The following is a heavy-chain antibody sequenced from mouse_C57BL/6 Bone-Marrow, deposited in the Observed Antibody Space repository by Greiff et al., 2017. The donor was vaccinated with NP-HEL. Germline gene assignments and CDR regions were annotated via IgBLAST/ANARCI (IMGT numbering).Heavy chain of an antibody. CDR1: GFSLSTSGMG. D-gene: IGHD2-2*01. CDR2: IYWDDDK. J-gene: IGHJ4*01. CDR3: ARDYGYYYAMDY. V-gene: IGHV8-12*01. Sequence: QVTLKESGPGILQSSQTLSLTCSFSGFSLSTSGMGVSWIRQPSGKGLEWLAHIYWDDDKRYNPSLKSRLTISKDTSRNQVFHKITSVDTADTATYYCARDYGYYYAMDYWGQGTSVTVSS.